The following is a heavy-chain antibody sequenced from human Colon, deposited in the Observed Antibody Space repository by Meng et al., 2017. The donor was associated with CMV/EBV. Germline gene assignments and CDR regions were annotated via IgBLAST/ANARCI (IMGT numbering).Heavy chain of an antibody. D-gene: IGHD2-2*01. Sequence: GESLKICWAASGFTFTSYEMNWVRQAPGKGLEWVSYISSSGSTIYYADSVKGRFTISRDNTKNSLYLQLNSLRAEDTAVYYCAREHCSSTSCSYFDYWGQGTLVTVSS. CDR2: ISSSGSTI. CDR1: GFTFTSYE. CDR3: AREHCSSTSCSYFDY. V-gene: IGHV3-48*03. J-gene: IGHJ4*02.